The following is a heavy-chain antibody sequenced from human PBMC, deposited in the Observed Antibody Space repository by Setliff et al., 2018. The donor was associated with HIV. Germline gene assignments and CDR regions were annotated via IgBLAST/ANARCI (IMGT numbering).Heavy chain of an antibody. V-gene: IGHV4-39*01. Sequence: SETLSLTCTVSGGSISSSSYFWGWIRQPPGKGLEWIGNIFYSGSTYYNPSLKSRVLISVDTSKNQFSLKLTSVTAADTAVYYCARRGIIAGTTDFWGQGTPVTVSS. CDR2: IFYSGST. CDR3: ARRGIIAGTTDF. J-gene: IGHJ4*02. D-gene: IGHD1-7*01. CDR1: GGSISSSSYF.